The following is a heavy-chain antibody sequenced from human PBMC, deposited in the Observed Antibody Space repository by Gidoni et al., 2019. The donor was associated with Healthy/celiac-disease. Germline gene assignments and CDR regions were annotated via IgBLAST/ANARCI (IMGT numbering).Heavy chain of an antibody. V-gene: IGHV3-33*01. CDR1: GFTFSSYG. D-gene: IGHD1-26*01. Sequence: QVQLVESGGGVVQPGRSLRLSCAASGFTFSSYGMHWVRQAPGKGLECVAVIWYDGSNKYYADSVKGRFTISRDNSKNTLYLQMNSPRAEDTAVYYCARDRGATRYYFDYWGQGTLVTVSS. CDR3: ARDRGATRYYFDY. CDR2: IWYDGSNK. J-gene: IGHJ4*02.